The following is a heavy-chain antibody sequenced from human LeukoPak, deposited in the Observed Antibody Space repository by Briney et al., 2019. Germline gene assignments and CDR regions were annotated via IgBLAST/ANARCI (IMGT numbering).Heavy chain of an antibody. CDR2: IYYSGST. Sequence: SQTLSLTCTVSGGSISSGGYYWSWIRQHPGKGLEWIGYIYYSGSTYYNPSLKSRVTISVDTSKNQFSLKLSSVTAADTAVYYCARDRWFGELRAFDIWGQGTMVTVSS. CDR3: ARDRWFGELRAFDI. J-gene: IGHJ3*02. D-gene: IGHD3-10*01. CDR1: GGSISSGGYY. V-gene: IGHV4-31*03.